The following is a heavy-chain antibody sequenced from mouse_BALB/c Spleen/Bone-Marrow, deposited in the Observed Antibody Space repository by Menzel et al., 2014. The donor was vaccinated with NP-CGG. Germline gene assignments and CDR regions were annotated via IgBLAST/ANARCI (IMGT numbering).Heavy chain of an antibody. Sequence: LQQSGGGLVQPGGSLKLSCAASGFTFSSYIMSWVRQTPEKRLEWVAYISNGGDNTYYPDTVKGRFIISRDNAKNTLCLQMSSLESEDTAMYYCVRHRYDGYYFDYWGQGTTLTVSS. J-gene: IGHJ2*01. CDR3: VRHRYDGYYFDY. D-gene: IGHD2-14*01. V-gene: IGHV5-12-2*01. CDR1: GFTFSSYI. CDR2: ISNGGDNT.